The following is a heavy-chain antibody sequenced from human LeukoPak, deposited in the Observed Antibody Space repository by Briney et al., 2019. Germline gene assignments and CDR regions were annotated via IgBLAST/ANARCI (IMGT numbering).Heavy chain of an antibody. J-gene: IGHJ3*02. CDR1: GGTFSSYT. D-gene: IGHD3-22*01. CDR3: ARALMIVGAFDI. V-gene: IGHV1-69*02. CDR2: IIPILGMA. Sequence: SVKVSCKASGGTFSSYTISWVRQAPGQGLEWMGRIIPILGMANYAQKFQGRVTITADKSTSTAYMELSSLRSEDTAVYYCARALMIVGAFDIWGQGTMVTVSS.